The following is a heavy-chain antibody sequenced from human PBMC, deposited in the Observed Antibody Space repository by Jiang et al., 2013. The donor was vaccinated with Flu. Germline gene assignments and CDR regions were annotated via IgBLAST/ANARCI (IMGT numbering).Heavy chain of an antibody. V-gene: IGHV1-69*01. CDR2: IIPIFGTA. D-gene: IGHD2-8*01. Sequence: GTFSSYAISWVRQAPGQGLEWMGGIIPIFGTANYAQKFQGRVTITADESTSTAYMELSSLRSEDTAVYYCARSANHCTNGVCYPITVSQLDYWGQGTLVTVSS. CDR3: ARSANHCTNGVCYPITVSQLDY. J-gene: IGHJ4*02. CDR1: GTFSSYA.